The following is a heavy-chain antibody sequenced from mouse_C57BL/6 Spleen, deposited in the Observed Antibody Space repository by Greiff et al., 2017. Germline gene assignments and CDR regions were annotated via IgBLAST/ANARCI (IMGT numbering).Heavy chain of an antibody. Sequence: VHLQQSGPELVKPGASVKISCKASGYTFTDYYMNWVKQSHGKSLEWIGDINPNNGGTSYNQKFKGKATLTVDKASSTAYMELRSLTSEDSAVYYCARGGYHIQMDYWGQGTSVTVSS. CDR3: ARGGYHIQMDY. V-gene: IGHV1-26*01. D-gene: IGHD3-1*01. J-gene: IGHJ4*01. CDR1: GYTFTDYY. CDR2: INPNNGGT.